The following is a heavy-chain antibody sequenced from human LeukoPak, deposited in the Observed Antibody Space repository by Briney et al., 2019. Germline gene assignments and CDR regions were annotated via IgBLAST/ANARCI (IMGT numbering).Heavy chain of an antibody. V-gene: IGHV4-59*01. CDR3: ARVYYSSSYDYWYFDL. CDR1: GGSIRSYH. Sequence: PSETLSLTCTVSGGSIRSYHWSWIRQPPGKGLEWIGYIYYSGSTNYNPSLKSRVTISVDTSKNQFSLKLSSVTAADTAVYYCARVYYSSSYDYWYFDLWGRGTLVTVSS. D-gene: IGHD6-13*01. CDR2: IYYSGST. J-gene: IGHJ2*01.